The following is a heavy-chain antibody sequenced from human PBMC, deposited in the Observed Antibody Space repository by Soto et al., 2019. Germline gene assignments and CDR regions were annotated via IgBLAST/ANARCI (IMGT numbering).Heavy chain of an antibody. CDR3: AGFTVTGTDY. CDR1: GFTFSSYS. Sequence: EVQLVESGGGLVKPGGSLRLSCAASGFTFSSYSMNWVRQAPGKGLEWVSSISSSSSYIYYADSVKGRLTISRDNAKNSLYLQMSGLRAEDTAVYYCAGFTVTGTDYWGQGTLVTVTS. J-gene: IGHJ4*02. D-gene: IGHD4-17*01. CDR2: ISSSSSYI. V-gene: IGHV3-21*01.